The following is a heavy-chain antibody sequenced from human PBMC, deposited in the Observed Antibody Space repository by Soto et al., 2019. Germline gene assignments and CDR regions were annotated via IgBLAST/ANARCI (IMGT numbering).Heavy chain of an antibody. CDR3: ASWHEREHAYDV. D-gene: IGHD1-1*01. J-gene: IGHJ3*01. V-gene: IGHV3-53*01. Sequence: DVQLVESGGGLIQPGASLRLSCAAFGLTVSGKKYVAWVRHAPGKGLEWVSALYDVDGSFYADSVKGRFTTSSDSSKTTVYLQMNGLRPDDTAVYYCASWHEREHAYDVWGQGKTVTVSS. CDR1: GLTVSGKKY. CDR2: LYDVDGS.